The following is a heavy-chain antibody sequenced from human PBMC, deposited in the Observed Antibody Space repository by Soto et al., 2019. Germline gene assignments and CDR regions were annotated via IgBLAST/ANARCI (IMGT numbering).Heavy chain of an antibody. CDR3: ASSHYYAGGGYPVPFDF. CDR2: IRSSSATK. D-gene: IGHD3-22*01. CDR1: GFPFSNYS. Sequence: HPGGSLRLSCGASGFPFSNYSMNWVRQAPGKGLEWVSYIRSSSATKYYADAVKGRFTISRDNAKNSLYLQMNSLRVEDTAVYYCASSHYYAGGGYPVPFDFWGHGTLVTVSS. J-gene: IGHJ4*01. V-gene: IGHV3-48*01.